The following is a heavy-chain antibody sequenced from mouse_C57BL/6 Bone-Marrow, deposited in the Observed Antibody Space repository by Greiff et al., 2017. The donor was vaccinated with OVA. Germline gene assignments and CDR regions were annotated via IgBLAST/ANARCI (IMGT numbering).Heavy chain of an antibody. V-gene: IGHV1-75*01. Sequence: VQLQQSGPELVKPGASVKISCKASGYTFTDYYINWVKQRPGQGLEWIGWIFPGSGSTYYNEKFKGKATLTVDKSSSTAYMLLSSLTSEDSAVYFCAKYYYGSSYWYFDVWGTGTTVTVSS. CDR1: GYTFTDYY. CDR2: IFPGSGST. D-gene: IGHD1-1*01. CDR3: AKYYYGSSYWYFDV. J-gene: IGHJ1*03.